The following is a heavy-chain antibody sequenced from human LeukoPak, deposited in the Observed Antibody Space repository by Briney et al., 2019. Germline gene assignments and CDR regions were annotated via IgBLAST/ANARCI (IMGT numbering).Heavy chain of an antibody. CDR2: IYYSGNT. J-gene: IGHJ3*02. CDR1: GGSISGDH. CDR3: ARRNDFGI. V-gene: IGHV4-59*08. Sequence: SETLSLTCTVSGGSISGDHWNXXXQPPGKGLEWIGYIYYSGNTNYNPSLKSRVXXSXDXSKNQFSLKLNSVTAADTAVYYCARRNDFGIWGQGTMVTVSS.